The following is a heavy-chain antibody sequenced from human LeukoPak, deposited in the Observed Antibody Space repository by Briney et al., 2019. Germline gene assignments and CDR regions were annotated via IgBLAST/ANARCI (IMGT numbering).Heavy chain of an antibody. Sequence: HTGGSLRLSCAASGFTFSSYDMHWVRQAPGKGLEWVAVISSDGSNKYYADSVKGRFTISRDNAKNSLYLQLNSLRAEDTAVYYCARDRYYGSGSLMYYFDYWGQGILVTVSS. CDR2: ISSDGSNK. CDR3: ARDRYYGSGSLMYYFDY. D-gene: IGHD3-10*01. J-gene: IGHJ4*02. V-gene: IGHV3-30-3*01. CDR1: GFTFSSYD.